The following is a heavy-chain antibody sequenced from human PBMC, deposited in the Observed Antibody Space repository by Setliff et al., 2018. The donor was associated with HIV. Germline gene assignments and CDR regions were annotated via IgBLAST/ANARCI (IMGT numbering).Heavy chain of an antibody. CDR1: GGSISTHY. V-gene: IGHV3-23*01. D-gene: IGHD4-17*01. Sequence: ETLSLTCTVSGGSISTHYWSWIRQPPGKGLEWVSVISGSGGSTYVADSVKGRFTISRDNSKNTLYLQMNNLRPEDTAVYYCAKDFQWSTVNTPLNYQYGMDVWGQGTTVTVSS. J-gene: IGHJ6*02. CDR3: AKDFQWSTVNTPLNYQYGMDV. CDR2: ISGSGGST.